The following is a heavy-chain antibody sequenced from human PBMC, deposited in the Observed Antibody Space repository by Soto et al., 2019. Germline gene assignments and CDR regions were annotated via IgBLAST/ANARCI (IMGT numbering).Heavy chain of an antibody. CDR1: GFTFRSYA. J-gene: IGHJ2*01. Sequence: DVQLLESGGGLVQPGGSLRLSCAASGFTFRSYARTWVRQPPGRGLEGVSGISGSGITTHYADSVKGRFTVSRDNSKNTLYLQMNSLRAEDTAVYNCAKEPVGPDWYFDLWGRGTLVTVSS. V-gene: IGHV3-23*01. CDR2: ISGSGITT. CDR3: AKEPVGPDWYFDL.